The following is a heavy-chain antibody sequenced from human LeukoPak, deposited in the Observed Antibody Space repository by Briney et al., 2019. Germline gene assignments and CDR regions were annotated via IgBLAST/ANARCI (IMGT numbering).Heavy chain of an antibody. CDR3: ARKPLERFDY. CDR2: IYYSGST. CDR1: GGSISSYY. V-gene: IGHV4-59*01. J-gene: IGHJ4*02. D-gene: IGHD1-1*01. Sequence: SETLSLTCTVSGGSISSYYWSWIRQPPGKGLEWIGYIYYSGSTNYNPSLKSRVTISVDTSKNQFSLKLSSVTAADTAVYYCARKPLERFDYWGQGTLVTVSS.